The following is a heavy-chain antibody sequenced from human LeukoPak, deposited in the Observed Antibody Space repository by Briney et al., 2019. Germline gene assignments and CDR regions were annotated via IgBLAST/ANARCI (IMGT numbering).Heavy chain of an antibody. V-gene: IGHV4-59*05. CDR3: ARLWMLWFGELPYYFDY. J-gene: IGHJ4*02. D-gene: IGHD3-10*01. CDR2: IYYSGST. CDR1: GGSISSYY. Sequence: PSETLSLTCTVSGGSISSYYWSWIRQPPGKGLEWIGSIYYSGSTYYNPSLKSRVTISVDTSKNQFSLKLSSVTAADTAVYYCARLWMLWFGELPYYFDYWGQGTLVTVSS.